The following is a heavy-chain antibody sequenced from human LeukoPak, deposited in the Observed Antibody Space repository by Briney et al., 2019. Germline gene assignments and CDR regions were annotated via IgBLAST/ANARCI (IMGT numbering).Heavy chain of an antibody. J-gene: IGHJ6*03. CDR1: GFTFSSYS. D-gene: IGHD1-26*01. CDR3: ARDGYSGSYNLYYYYYMDV. V-gene: IGHV3-21*01. Sequence: PGGSLRLSCAASGFTFSSYSMNWVPQAPGKGLEWFSSISSSGSYIYYADSVKGRFTISRDNAKNSLYLQMNSLRAEDTAVYYCARDGYSGSYNLYYYYYMDVWGKGTTVTVSS. CDR2: ISSSGSYI.